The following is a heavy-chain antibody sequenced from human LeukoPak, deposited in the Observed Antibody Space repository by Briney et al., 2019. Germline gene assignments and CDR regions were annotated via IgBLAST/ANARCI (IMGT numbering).Heavy chain of an antibody. CDR3: AKGRSASGTYYTTIDN. V-gene: IGHV3-23*01. D-gene: IGHD3-10*01. J-gene: IGHJ4*02. Sequence: GGSLRLSCAASGFTFSNYGMSWVRQAPGKGLEWVSSITGSGDNTYYADSVKGRFTISRDNSKNTLSLQMNSLRAEDTAVYYCAKGRSASGTYYTTIDNWGQGTLVTVSS. CDR2: ITGSGDNT. CDR1: GFTFSNYG.